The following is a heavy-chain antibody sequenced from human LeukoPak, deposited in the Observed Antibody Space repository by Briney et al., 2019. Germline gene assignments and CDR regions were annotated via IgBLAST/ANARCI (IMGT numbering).Heavy chain of an antibody. CDR1: GGSISSSSYY. D-gene: IGHD3-10*01. CDR3: ARHSTLLWFGELGNNWFDP. J-gene: IGHJ5*02. Sequence: SETLSLTCTVSGGSISSSSYYWGWIRQPPGKGLEWIGSIYYSGSTYYNPSLKSRVTISVDTSKNQFSLKLSSVTAADTAVYYCARHSTLLWFGELGNNWFDPWGQGTLVTVSS. CDR2: IYYSGST. V-gene: IGHV4-39*01.